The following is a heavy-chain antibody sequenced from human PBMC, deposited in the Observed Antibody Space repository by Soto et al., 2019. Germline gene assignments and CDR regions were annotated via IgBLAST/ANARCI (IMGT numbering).Heavy chain of an antibody. Sequence: GGSLRLSCAASGFTFSSYWMHWVRQAPGKGLVWVSRINSDGSSTSYADSVKGRFTISRDNAKNTLYLQMNSLRAEDTAVYYCAKDRPRRTPGYFFAYWGQGAPVTGSS. CDR3: AKDRPRRTPGYFFAY. CDR2: INSDGSST. V-gene: IGHV3-74*01. CDR1: GFTFSSYW. J-gene: IGHJ4*02. D-gene: IGHD1-1*01.